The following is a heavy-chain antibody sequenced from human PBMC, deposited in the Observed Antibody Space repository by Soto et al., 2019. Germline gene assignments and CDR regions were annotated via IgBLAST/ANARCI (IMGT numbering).Heavy chain of an antibody. V-gene: IGHV3-30*03. Sequence: QVQLVESGGGVVHPGGSLRLSCAASRVTFSNSGIHWLRQAPGKGLEWLAVISYDAKREYFADSVRGRFTVSRDNSADTLYFQMNTLRPEDTAVYYCARDRHYYDSNGDLAFDKWGQGTMVPVSS. D-gene: IGHD3-22*01. CDR2: ISYDAKRE. CDR3: ARDRHYYDSNGDLAFDK. J-gene: IGHJ3*02. CDR1: RVTFSNSG.